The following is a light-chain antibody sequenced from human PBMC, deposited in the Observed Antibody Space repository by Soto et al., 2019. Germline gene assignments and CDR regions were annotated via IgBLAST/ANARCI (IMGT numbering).Light chain of an antibody. J-gene: IGKJ5*01. CDR1: QSVRGN. V-gene: IGKV3-15*01. CDR3: QQYNNWPFIT. Sequence: DIVMTQSPATLSVSPGESATLSCRASQSVRGNLAWYQQKPGQSPRLLIYGASSRATGIPVRFSGSGSGTEFTLTISSLQSEDFAVYYCQQYNNWPFITFGQGTRLEIK. CDR2: GAS.